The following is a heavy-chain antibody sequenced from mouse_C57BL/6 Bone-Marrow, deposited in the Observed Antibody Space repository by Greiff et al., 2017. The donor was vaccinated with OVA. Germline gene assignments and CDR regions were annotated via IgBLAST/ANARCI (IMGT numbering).Heavy chain of an antibody. CDR1: GYAFSSSW. CDR2: IYPGVGDT. V-gene: IGHV1-82*01. D-gene: IGHD2-3*01. Sequence: VQLQESGPELVKPGASVKISCKASGYAFSSSWMNWVKQRPGKGLEWIGRIYPGVGDTNYNGKFKGKAILTADKSSSTAYMQLSSLTSEDSAVYFCARHEDGYYASYFDYWGQGTTLTVSS. CDR3: ARHEDGYYASYFDY. J-gene: IGHJ2*01.